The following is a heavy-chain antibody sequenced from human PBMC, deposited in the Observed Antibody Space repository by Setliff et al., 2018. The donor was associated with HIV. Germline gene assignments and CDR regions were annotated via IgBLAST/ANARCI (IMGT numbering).Heavy chain of an antibody. J-gene: IGHJ6*02. CDR2: MNPNSGVS. D-gene: IGHD3-10*01. V-gene: IGHV1-8*01. Sequence: GASVKVSCKPPGHTFTNYDIHWTRRAPGQGLEWMGWMNPNSGVSGYALKFHDRVTMTRDTSITTLYMELSSLTSEDTAVYYCARGKGVGGVIITGGLDVWGQGTTVTVSS. CDR1: GHTFTNYD. CDR3: ARGKGVGGVIITGGLDV.